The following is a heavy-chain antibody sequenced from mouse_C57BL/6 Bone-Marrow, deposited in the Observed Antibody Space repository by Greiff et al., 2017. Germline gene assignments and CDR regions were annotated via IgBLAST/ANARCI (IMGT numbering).Heavy chain of an antibody. CDR2: IYPSDSET. V-gene: IGHV1-61*01. J-gene: IGHJ2*01. Sequence: VQLQQPGAELVRPGSSVKLSCKASGYTFTSYWMDWVKQRPGQGLEWIGNIYPSDSETHYNQKFKDKATLTVDKSSSTAYMQLSSLTSEDSAVYYCARGTRRGYWGQGTTLTVSS. CDR3: ARGTRRGY. CDR1: GYTFTSYW. D-gene: IGHD2-14*01.